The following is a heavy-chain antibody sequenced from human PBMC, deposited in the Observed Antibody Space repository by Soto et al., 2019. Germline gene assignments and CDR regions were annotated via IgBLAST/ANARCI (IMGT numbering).Heavy chain of an antibody. J-gene: IGHJ4*02. D-gene: IGHD5-12*01. CDR3: AKDFLYSGYDYDDY. CDR2: ISGSGGST. V-gene: IGHV3-23*01. Sequence: GGSLRLSCAASGFTFSSYAMSWVRQAPGKGLEWVSAISGSGGSTYYADSVKGRFTISRDNSKNTLYLQVNSLRAEDTAVYYCAKDFLYSGYDYDDYWGQGTLVTVSS. CDR1: GFTFSSYA.